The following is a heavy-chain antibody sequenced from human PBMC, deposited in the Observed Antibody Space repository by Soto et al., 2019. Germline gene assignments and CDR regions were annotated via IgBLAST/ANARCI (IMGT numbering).Heavy chain of an antibody. J-gene: IGHJ4*02. CDR2: INHSGST. Sequence: PSETLSLTCAVHGGSFSGYYWSWIRQPPGKGLEWIGEINHSGSTNYNPSLKSRVTISVDTSKNQFSLKLSSVTAADTAVYYCARAGSVPAAFDYWGQGTLVTVSS. CDR3: ARAGSVPAAFDY. V-gene: IGHV4-34*01. D-gene: IGHD2-2*01. CDR1: GGSFSGYY.